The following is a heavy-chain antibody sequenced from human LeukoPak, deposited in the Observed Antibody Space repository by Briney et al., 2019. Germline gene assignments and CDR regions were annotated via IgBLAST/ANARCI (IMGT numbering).Heavy chain of an antibody. CDR1: GASVSSSSYY. J-gene: IGHJ4*02. D-gene: IGHD6-6*01. V-gene: IGHV4-39*01. CDR2: IYYSGST. CDR3: AAPSVASARFDY. Sequence: SETLSLTCTVSGASVSSSSYYWGRVRQPPGKGLEWIGSIYYSGSTYYNPSLKSRVTISVDTSKNQFSLNLSSVTAADTAVYYCAAPSVASARFDYWGQGTLVTVSS.